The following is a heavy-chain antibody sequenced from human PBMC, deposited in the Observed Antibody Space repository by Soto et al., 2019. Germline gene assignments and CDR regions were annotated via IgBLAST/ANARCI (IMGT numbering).Heavy chain of an antibody. J-gene: IGHJ4*02. V-gene: IGHV4-59*01. CDR1: GGSISSYY. CDR3: ARWHQLRIDY. Sequence: SETLSLSCTVSGGSISSYYWSWIRQPPGKGLEWIGYIYYSGSTNYNPSLKSRVTISVDTSKNQFSLKLSSVTAADTAVYYCARWHQLRIDYWGQGTLVTVSS. D-gene: IGHD2-2*01. CDR2: IYYSGST.